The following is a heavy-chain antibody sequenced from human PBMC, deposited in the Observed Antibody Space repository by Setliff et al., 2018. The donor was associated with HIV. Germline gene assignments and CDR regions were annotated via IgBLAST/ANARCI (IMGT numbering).Heavy chain of an antibody. CDR1: YDPISSYY. CDR2: LYVSGDT. CDR3: ALTGHRLLRGYMDV. V-gene: IGHV4-4*07. Sequence: NPSETLSLTCYVTYDPISSYYWSWVRQPAGKGLEWIGRLYVSGDTNYNPSLKSRVTMSLDTSKKHFSLKLKSVTAADTAVYYCALTGHRLLRGYMDVWGKGTTVTVSS. J-gene: IGHJ6*03. D-gene: IGHD2-15*01.